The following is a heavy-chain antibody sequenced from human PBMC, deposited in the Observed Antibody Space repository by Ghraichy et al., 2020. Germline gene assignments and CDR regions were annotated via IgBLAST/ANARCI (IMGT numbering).Heavy chain of an antibody. Sequence: SETLSLTCTVSGDSIGSSLYYWAWIRQPPGKGLELIGSIYYNGSTYSKPSLKSRVTISADTSKNQFSLRLHSVTAAGTALYYCARQGSLITMVAKWGLGTLVTVSA. J-gene: IGHJ4*02. CDR2: IYYNGST. CDR3: ARQGSLITMVAK. V-gene: IGHV4-39*01. CDR1: GDSIGSSLYY. D-gene: IGHD3-10*01.